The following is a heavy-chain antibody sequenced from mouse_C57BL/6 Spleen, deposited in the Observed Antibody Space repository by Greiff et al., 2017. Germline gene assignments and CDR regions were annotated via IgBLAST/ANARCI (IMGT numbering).Heavy chain of an antibody. D-gene: IGHD4-1*02. V-gene: IGHV1-61*01. CDR1: GYTFTSYW. CDR2: IYSSDSET. Sequence: QVQLQQPGAELVRPGSSVKLSCKASGYTFTSYWMDWVKQMPGQGLEWIGNIYSSDSETHYNQKFKDKATLTVDKATSTAYLQLSSLTSEDSAVYYCAREGPTPYFDYWGQGTTLTVSS. CDR3: AREGPTPYFDY. J-gene: IGHJ2*01.